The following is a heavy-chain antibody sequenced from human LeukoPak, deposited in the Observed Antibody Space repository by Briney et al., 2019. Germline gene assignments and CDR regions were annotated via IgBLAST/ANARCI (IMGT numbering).Heavy chain of an antibody. V-gene: IGHV3-30*18. CDR1: GFTLSSYG. CDR2: ISYD. Sequence: GGSLRLSCAASGFTLSSYGMHWVRQAPGKGLEWVAVISYDADSVKGRFTISRDNSKNTLYLQMNSLRAEDTAVYYCAKGQQLVGYYYYGMDVWGQGTTVTVSS. D-gene: IGHD6-13*01. J-gene: IGHJ6*02. CDR3: AKGQQLVGYYYYGMDV.